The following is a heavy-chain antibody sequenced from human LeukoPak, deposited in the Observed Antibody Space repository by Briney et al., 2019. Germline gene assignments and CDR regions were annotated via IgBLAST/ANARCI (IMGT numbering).Heavy chain of an antibody. Sequence: GGSLRLSCAASGFSFSSYSMNWVRQAPGKGLEWVSIISRDSRTIVDADSVKGRFTISRDNAKNSLYLQMNSLRAEDTAVYYCAREGTYSGYDLTDSWGQGTLVTVSS. CDR3: AREGTYSGYDLTDS. D-gene: IGHD5-12*01. J-gene: IGHJ4*02. CDR1: GFSFSSYS. CDR2: ISRDSRTI. V-gene: IGHV3-21*04.